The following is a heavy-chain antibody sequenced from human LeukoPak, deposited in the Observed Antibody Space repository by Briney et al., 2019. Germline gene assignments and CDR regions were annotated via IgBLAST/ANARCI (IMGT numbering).Heavy chain of an antibody. CDR1: GASISSHY. Sequence: PSETLSLSCTVSGASISSHYWSWIRQPPGKGLEWIGYISYSGSTNYNPSLKSRVTISVDTSKNQFSLKLTSVTAADTAVYYCARAKVGTGSYYFDYWGQGTLVTVSS. V-gene: IGHV4-59*11. J-gene: IGHJ4*02. D-gene: IGHD2-8*02. CDR2: ISYSGST. CDR3: ARAKVGTGSYYFDY.